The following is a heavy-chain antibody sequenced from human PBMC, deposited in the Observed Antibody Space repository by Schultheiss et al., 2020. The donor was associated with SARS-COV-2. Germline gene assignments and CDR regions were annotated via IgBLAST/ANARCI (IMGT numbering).Heavy chain of an antibody. CDR1: GGSISSGSYY. CDR2: IYYSGST. J-gene: IGHJ6*03. Sequence: SETLSLTCTVSGGSISSGSYYWSWIRQPPGKGLEWIGYIYYSGSTNYNPSLKSRVTISVDTSKNQFSLKLSSVTAADTAVYYCASCYTGYYYYMDVWGKGTTVTVSS. V-gene: IGHV4-61*01. D-gene: IGHD2-2*02. CDR3: ASCYTGYYYYMDV.